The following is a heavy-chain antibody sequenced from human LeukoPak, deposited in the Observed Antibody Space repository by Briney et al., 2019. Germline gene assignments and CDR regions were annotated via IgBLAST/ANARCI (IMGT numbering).Heavy chain of an antibody. D-gene: IGHD3-9*01. CDR1: GGSISSSSYY. J-gene: IGHJ4*02. CDR3: ARQTEEYYDILTGYYMTSPSFDY. V-gene: IGHV4-39*01. CDR2: IYYSGST. Sequence: SETLSLTCTVSGGSISSSSYYWGWIRQPPGKGLEWIGSIYYSGSTYYNPSLKSRVTISVDTSKNQFSLKLSSVTAADTAVYYCARQTEEYYDILTGYYMTSPSFDYWGQGTLVTVSS.